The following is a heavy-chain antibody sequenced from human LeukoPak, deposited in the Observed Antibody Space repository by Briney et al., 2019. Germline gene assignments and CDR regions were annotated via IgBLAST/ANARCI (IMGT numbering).Heavy chain of an antibody. Sequence: GGSLRLSCAASGFTFSSYAMSWVRQTPGKGLEWVSYISSSSDTIYYADSVKGRFTISRDNAKSSLYLQMNSLRADDAAVYYCARDRGAIDYWGQGTLVTVSS. CDR1: GFTFSSYA. CDR2: ISSSSDTI. J-gene: IGHJ4*02. D-gene: IGHD1-26*01. V-gene: IGHV3-48*01. CDR3: ARDRGAIDY.